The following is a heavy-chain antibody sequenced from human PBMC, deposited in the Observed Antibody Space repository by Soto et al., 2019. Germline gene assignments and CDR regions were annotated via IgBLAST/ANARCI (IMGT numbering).Heavy chain of an antibody. CDR1: GFTFSSYA. D-gene: IGHD1-26*01. Sequence: EVQRLESGGGLVQPGGSLRLSCAASGFTFSSYAMSWVRKAPGKGLEWVSAISGSGGSTYYADSVKGRFTISRDTSKNTLYLQRNSLSGEDTAVYYCAKDQVTPTTGRNFDYWGQGTLVTVSS. CDR3: AKDQVTPTTGRNFDY. J-gene: IGHJ4*02. V-gene: IGHV3-23*01. CDR2: ISGSGGST.